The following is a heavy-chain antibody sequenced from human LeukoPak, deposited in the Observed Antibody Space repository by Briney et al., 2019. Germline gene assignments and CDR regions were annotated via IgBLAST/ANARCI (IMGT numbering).Heavy chain of an antibody. D-gene: IGHD3-16*01. CDR2: ISGSGGST. Sequence: GGSLRLSCAASGFTFSSYAMSWVRQAPGKGLEWVSAISGSGGSTYYADSVKGRFTISRDNSKNTLYLQMNSLRPEDTAVYCCARGPRGSYFFDYWGQGTLVTVSS. V-gene: IGHV3-23*01. J-gene: IGHJ4*02. CDR1: GFTFSSYA. CDR3: ARGPRGSYFFDY.